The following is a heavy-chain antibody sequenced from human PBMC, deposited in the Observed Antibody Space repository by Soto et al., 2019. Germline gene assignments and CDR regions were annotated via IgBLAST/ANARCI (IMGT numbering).Heavy chain of an antibody. CDR1: GYSFTSYW. V-gene: IGHV5-51*01. D-gene: IGHD6-13*01. J-gene: IGHJ6*02. Sequence: PGESLKISCKGSGYSFTSYWIGWVRQMPGKGLEWMGIIYPGDSDTRYSPSFQGQVTISADKSISTAYLQWSSLKASDTAMYYCARVAGRAIAAAGTISRYGMDVWGQGTTVTVSS. CDR3: ARVAGRAIAAAGTISRYGMDV. CDR2: IYPGDSDT.